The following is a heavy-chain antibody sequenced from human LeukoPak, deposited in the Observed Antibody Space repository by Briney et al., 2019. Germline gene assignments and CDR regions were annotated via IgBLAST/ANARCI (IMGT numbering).Heavy chain of an antibody. V-gene: IGHV1-18*01. CDR3: AKEAAVRGVTLDY. D-gene: IGHD3-10*01. Sequence: GASVKVSCKSSGYTFTTYGITWVRQAPGQGLEWMGWISTDNGDTNYAQKLQGRVTMTTDTSTSTAYMELRSLRAEDTAVYYCAKEAAVRGVTLDYWGQGTLVTVSS. J-gene: IGHJ4*02. CDR1: GYTFTTYG. CDR2: ISTDNGDT.